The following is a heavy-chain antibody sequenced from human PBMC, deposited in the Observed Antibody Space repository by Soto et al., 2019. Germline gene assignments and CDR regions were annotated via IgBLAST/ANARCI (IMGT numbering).Heavy chain of an antibody. V-gene: IGHV4-59*11. CDR3: ARVGSSGWSPDY. J-gene: IGHJ4*02. D-gene: IGHD6-19*01. CDR2: IFYSGST. Sequence: KTSETLSLTCTVSGGSISGHYWIWIRQSPGKRLEWIGYIFYSGSTNYNPSLKSRVTLSVDTSKNQFSLRLTPVTAADTAVYYCARVGSSGWSPDYWGQGTLVTVSS. CDR1: GGSISGHY.